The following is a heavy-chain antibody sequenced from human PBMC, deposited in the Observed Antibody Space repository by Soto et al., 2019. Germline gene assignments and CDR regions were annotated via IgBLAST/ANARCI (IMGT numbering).Heavy chain of an antibody. J-gene: IGHJ3*02. CDR2: IIPILGIA. V-gene: IGHV1-69*02. D-gene: IGHD5-18*01. CDR3: ARWDTAMAKGGDAFDI. Sequence: QVQLVQSGAEVKKPGSSVKVSCKASGGTFSSYTISWVRQAPGQGLEWMGRIIPILGIANYAQKFQGRVTITADKSTSTAYMELSSLRSEDTAVYYGARWDTAMAKGGDAFDIWGQGTMVTVSS. CDR1: GGTFSSYT.